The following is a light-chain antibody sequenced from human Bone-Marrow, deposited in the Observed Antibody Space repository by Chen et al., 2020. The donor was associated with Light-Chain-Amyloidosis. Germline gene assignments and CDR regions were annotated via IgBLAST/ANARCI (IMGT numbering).Light chain of an antibody. CDR1: DLPTKY. Sequence: SYELTRPPSVSVAPGQTARITCSGDDLPTKYAYWYQQKPGQAPVLVIHRDTERPSGISERFSGSSSGTTATLTISGVQAEDEADYHCQSADSSGTYEVIFGGGTKPTVL. V-gene: IGLV3-25*03. CDR3: QSADSSGTYEVI. CDR2: RDT. J-gene: IGLJ2*01.